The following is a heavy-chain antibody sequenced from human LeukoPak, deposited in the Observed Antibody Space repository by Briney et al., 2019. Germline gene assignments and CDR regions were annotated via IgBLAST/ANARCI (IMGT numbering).Heavy chain of an antibody. D-gene: IGHD2-21*01. CDR2: IKTDGSEK. V-gene: IGHV3-7*01. CDR1: GFTFSSYW. J-gene: IGHJ5*02. Sequence: GGSLRLSCAASGFTFSSYWMSWVRQVPGKGLEWVANIKTDGSEKYYLDSVKGRFTISRDNAKNSLYLQMNSLRAEDTAVYYCATQKVGSVWLDWFDPWGQGTLVTVSS. CDR3: ATQKVGSVWLDWFDP.